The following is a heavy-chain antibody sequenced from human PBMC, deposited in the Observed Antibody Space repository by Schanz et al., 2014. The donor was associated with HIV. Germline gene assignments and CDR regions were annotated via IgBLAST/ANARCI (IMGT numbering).Heavy chain of an antibody. D-gene: IGHD3-16*02. V-gene: IGHV1-8*01. J-gene: IGHJ6*02. Sequence: QVQLVQSGAEVREPGASVQVSCKASGYTFNTYDINWVRQAPGQGLEWMGWMNPNRGNAGFAQNFQGRVTLTRDTSMTTAYMELTSLRPEDTAVYYCARRRGWGSYRYFPYGLDVWGQGTTVTVSS. CDR2: MNPNRGNA. CDR1: GYTFNTYD. CDR3: ARRRGWGSYRYFPYGLDV.